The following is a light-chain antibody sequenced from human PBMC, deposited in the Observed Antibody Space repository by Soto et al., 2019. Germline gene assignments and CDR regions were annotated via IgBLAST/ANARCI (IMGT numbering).Light chain of an antibody. Sequence: QSVLTQPASVSGSPGQSITISCTGTSSDVGGYNYVSWYQQHPGKAPKLMIYDVSNRLSGVSNRFSGSKSGNTASLTISGLQAEDEADYYCSSYTSSSTYVVFGGGTKVTVL. CDR3: SSYTSSSTYVV. CDR2: DVS. CDR1: SSDVGGYNY. J-gene: IGLJ2*01. V-gene: IGLV2-14*01.